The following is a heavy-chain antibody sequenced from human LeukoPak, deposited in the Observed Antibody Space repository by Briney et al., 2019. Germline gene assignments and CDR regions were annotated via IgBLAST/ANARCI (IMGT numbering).Heavy chain of an antibody. Sequence: ASVKVSCKASGGTFSSYAISWVRQAPGQGLEWMGGIIPIFGTANYAQKFQGRVTITTDESTSTAYMELSSLRSEDTAVYYCARAQFGINWFDPWGQRTLVTVSS. CDR3: ARAQFGINWFDP. D-gene: IGHD5-24*01. V-gene: IGHV1-69*05. CDR1: GGTFSSYA. CDR2: IIPIFGTA. J-gene: IGHJ5*02.